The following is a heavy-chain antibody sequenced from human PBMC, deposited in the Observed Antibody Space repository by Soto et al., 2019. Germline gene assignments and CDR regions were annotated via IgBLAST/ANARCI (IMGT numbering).Heavy chain of an antibody. CDR2: ILYDGSKK. D-gene: IGHD2-15*01. J-gene: IGHJ4*02. V-gene: IGHV3-30*18. CDR1: GFTFSSYG. Sequence: GGSLRLSCAASGFTFSSYGMHWVRQAPGKGLEWVAVILYDGSKKYYADSMKGRFTISRDNSKNTLYLQMNSLRAEDSALYYCAKDRGALRWSEEHYYFDYWGQGSLVTVSS. CDR3: AKDRGALRWSEEHYYFDY.